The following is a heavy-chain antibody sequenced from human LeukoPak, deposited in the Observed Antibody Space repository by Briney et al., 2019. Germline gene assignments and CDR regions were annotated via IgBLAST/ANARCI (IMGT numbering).Heavy chain of an antibody. V-gene: IGHV4-34*01. CDR2: INHSGST. CDR3: ARRGGSAPHYFDY. Sequence: SETLSLTCAVYGGSFSGYYWSWIRQPPGEGLEWIGEINHSGSTNYNPSLKSRVTISVDTSKNQFSLKLSSVTAADTAVYYCARRGGSAPHYFDYWGQGTLVTVSS. J-gene: IGHJ4*02. D-gene: IGHD1-26*01. CDR1: GGSFSGYY.